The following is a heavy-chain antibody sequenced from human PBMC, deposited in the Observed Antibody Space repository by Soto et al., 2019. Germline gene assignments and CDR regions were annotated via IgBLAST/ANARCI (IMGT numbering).Heavy chain of an antibody. J-gene: IGHJ4*02. V-gene: IGHV1-24*01. CDR2: FDREDGET. D-gene: IGHD3-10*01. CDR3: ATRYGSGSYYDY. CDR1: GYILTELS. Sequence: ASVKVSCKVSGYILTELSMHWVRQAPGKGLEWMGRFDREDGETIYAQKFQGRVTMTEDTSTETAYMELSSLRSEDTAVYYCATRYGSGSYYDYWGQGTPVTVYS.